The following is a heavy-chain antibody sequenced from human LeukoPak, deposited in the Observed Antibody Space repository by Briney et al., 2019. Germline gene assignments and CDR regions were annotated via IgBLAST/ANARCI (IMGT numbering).Heavy chain of an antibody. J-gene: IGHJ4*02. CDR1: GYTFTSYA. D-gene: IGHD6-13*01. V-gene: IGHV1-3*01. CDR3: ARGGVLMEASSSSPQTP. CDR2: INAGNGNT. Sequence: ASVKVSCKASGYTFTSYAMHWVRQAPGQRLEWMGWINAGNGNTKYSQKFQGRVTIIRDTSASTAYMELSSLRSEDTAVYYCARGGVLMEASSSSPQTPWGQGTLVTVSS.